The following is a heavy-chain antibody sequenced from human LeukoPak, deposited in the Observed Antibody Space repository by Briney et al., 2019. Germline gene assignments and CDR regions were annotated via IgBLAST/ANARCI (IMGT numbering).Heavy chain of an antibody. CDR3: GRYRLGGVGRGGIDF. Sequence: ASLKVSSKAPGYTSSIYYMYSVPLVPGQRPWWLGIINPMGSTVYAQKFQGRVIMSRYPSTGTVYMELSSLRSEDTAAYYCGRYRLGGVGRGGIDFWGQGSQVTVSS. CDR2: INPMGST. J-gene: IGHJ4*02. CDR1: GYTSSIYY. D-gene: IGHD3-16*01. V-gene: IGHV1-46*01.